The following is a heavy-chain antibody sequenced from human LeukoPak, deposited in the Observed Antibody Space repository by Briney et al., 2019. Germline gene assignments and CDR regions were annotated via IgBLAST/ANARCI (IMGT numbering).Heavy chain of an antibody. CDR1: GFTFSSYA. V-gene: IGHV3-23*01. CDR2: ISGSGGST. CDR3: AKYSAVAGTRTEY. J-gene: IGHJ4*02. Sequence: GGSLRLSCAASGFTFSSYAMSWVRQAPGKGLEWVSAISGSGGSTYYADSVKGRFTISRDNSKNTLYLQMNSLRAEDTTVYYCAKYSAVAGTRTEYWGQGTLVTVSS. D-gene: IGHD6-19*01.